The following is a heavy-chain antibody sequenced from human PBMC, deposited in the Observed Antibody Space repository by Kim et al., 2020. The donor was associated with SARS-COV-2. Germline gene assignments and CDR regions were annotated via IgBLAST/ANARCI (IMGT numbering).Heavy chain of an antibody. CDR1: GFTFSSYA. V-gene: IGHV3-23*01. J-gene: IGHJ4*02. D-gene: IGHD6-6*01. CDR2: ISGSGGST. Sequence: GGSLRLSCAASGFTFSSYAMSWVRQAPGKGLEWVSAISGSGGSTYYADSVKGRFTISRDNSKNTLYLQMNSLRAEDTAVYYCAKARDWAALTRAIGFPFDYWGQGTLVTVSS. CDR3: AKARDWAALTRAIGFPFDY.